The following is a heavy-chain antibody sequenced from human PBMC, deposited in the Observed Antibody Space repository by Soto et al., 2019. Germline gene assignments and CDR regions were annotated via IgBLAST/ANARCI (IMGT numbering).Heavy chain of an antibody. D-gene: IGHD1-1*01. CDR1: GYDFTTYG. J-gene: IGHJ4*02. CDR2: ISAHNGNT. CDR3: ARGRYGDY. Sequence: QVHLVQSGAEVKKPGASVKVSCKGSGYDFTTYGITWVRQAPGQGLEWMAWISAHNGNTDYAQKLQGRVTVTRDTATSTAYMELRSLRSDDTAMYYCARGRYGDYWGQGARVTFSS. V-gene: IGHV1-18*01.